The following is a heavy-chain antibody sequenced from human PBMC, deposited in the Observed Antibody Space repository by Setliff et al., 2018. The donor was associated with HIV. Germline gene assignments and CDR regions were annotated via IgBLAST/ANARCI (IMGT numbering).Heavy chain of an antibody. CDR1: GGSISSGSYF. V-gene: IGHV4-61*02. D-gene: IGHD3-10*01. CDR3: AREDASGSARRFDP. Sequence: SETLSLTCTVSGGSISSGSYFWTWIRQPAGKGLEWIGRIYTSGSTNYNPSLKSRVTMSVDTSKNQFSLRLSSVTAADTAVYYCAREDASGSARRFDPWGQGTLVTVSS. CDR2: IYTSGST. J-gene: IGHJ5*02.